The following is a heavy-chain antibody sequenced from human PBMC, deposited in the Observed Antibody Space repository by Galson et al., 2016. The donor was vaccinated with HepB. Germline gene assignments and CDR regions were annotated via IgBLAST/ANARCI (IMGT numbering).Heavy chain of an antibody. CDR3: VRDSWGKYYFGAFDI. Sequence: SLRLSCAASGFTFTSYTMHWVRQAPGKGLEWVAVVSFDGFNNYYTDSVKGRFTISRDNSNNTLHLQLDSLRAEDTAVYYCVRDSWGKYYFGAFDIWGQGAMVTVSS. V-gene: IGHV3-30-3*01. CDR1: GFTFTSYT. J-gene: IGHJ3*02. D-gene: IGHD3-3*01. CDR2: VSFDGFNN.